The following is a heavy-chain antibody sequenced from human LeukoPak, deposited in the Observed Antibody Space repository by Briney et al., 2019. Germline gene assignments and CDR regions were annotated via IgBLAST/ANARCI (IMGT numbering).Heavy chain of an antibody. CDR1: GFTFSSYD. CDR3: ARPSYSSGWLDRSFDI. J-gene: IGHJ3*02. Sequence: GGTLRLSCATSGFTFSSYDMSWARQAPGKGLEWVSAISGSGGSTYYADSVKGQFTISRDNSKNTLYLQMNSLRAEDTAVYYCARPSYSSGWLDRSFDIWGQGTMVTVSS. D-gene: IGHD6-19*01. CDR2: ISGSGGST. V-gene: IGHV3-23*01.